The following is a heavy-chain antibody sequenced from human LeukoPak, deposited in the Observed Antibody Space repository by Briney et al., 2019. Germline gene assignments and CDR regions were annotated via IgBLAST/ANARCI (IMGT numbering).Heavy chain of an antibody. J-gene: IGHJ4*02. Sequence: SQTLSLTCTVSGDSISSGSYYWRWIRQPAGKGLEWIGRIYTSGSTNYNPSLQSRVTISLDTSKNQFSLKLSSVTAADTAVYYCARFYSNFDCWGQGILVTVSS. CDR3: ARFYSNFDC. V-gene: IGHV4-61*02. D-gene: IGHD4-11*01. CDR2: IYTSGST. CDR1: GDSISSGSYY.